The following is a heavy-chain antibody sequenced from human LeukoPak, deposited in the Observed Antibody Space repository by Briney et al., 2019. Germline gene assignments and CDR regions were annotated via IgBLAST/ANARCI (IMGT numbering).Heavy chain of an antibody. CDR1: GFNFSSYA. J-gene: IGHJ4*02. CDR3: ARTYSSGWYYFDY. D-gene: IGHD6-19*01. Sequence: AGGSLRLSCEGSGFNFSSYAMSWVRQAPGKGLEWVSYISSSSSTIYYADSVKGRFTISRDNAKNSLYLQMNSLRDEDTAVYYCARTYSSGWYYFDYWGQGTLVTVSS. V-gene: IGHV3-48*02. CDR2: ISSSSSTI.